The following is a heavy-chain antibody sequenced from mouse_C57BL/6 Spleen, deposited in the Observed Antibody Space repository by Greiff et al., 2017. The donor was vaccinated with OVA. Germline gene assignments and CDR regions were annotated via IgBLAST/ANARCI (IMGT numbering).Heavy chain of an antibody. D-gene: IGHD1-1*01. CDR3: ARSYYVSSNWYFDV. Sequence: QVQLQQPGAELVMPGASVKLSCKASGYTFTSYWMHWVKQRPGQGLEWIGEIDPSDSYTNYNQKFKGKSTLTVDKSSSTVYMQLRSLTSEDSAVYYCARSYYVSSNWYFDVWGTGTTVTVSS. V-gene: IGHV1-69*01. CDR2: IDPSDSYT. CDR1: GYTFTSYW. J-gene: IGHJ1*03.